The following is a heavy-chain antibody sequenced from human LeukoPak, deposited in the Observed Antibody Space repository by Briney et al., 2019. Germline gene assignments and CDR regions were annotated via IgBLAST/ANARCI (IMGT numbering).Heavy chain of an antibody. CDR3: AGRRIVGATKDAFDI. CDR1: GFTFSRFE. D-gene: IGHD1-26*01. Sequence: GGSLRLSCAASGFTFSRFEMTWVRQAPGKGLEWVSSISSSSSYIYYADSVKGRFTISRDNAKNSLYLQMNSLRAEDTAVYYCAGRRIVGATKDAFDIWGQGTMVTVSS. V-gene: IGHV3-21*01. CDR2: ISSSSSYI. J-gene: IGHJ3*02.